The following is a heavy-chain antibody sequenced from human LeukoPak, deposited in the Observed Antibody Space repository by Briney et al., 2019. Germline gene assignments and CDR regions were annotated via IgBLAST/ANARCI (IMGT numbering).Heavy chain of an antibody. J-gene: IGHJ4*02. CDR3: AKNHGLGGWLLYHFDY. V-gene: IGHV1-69*13. D-gene: IGHD3/OR15-3a*01. CDR2: IIPIFGTA. CDR1: GGTFSSYA. Sequence: SVKVSCKASGGTFSSYAISWVRQAPGKGLEWMGGIIPIFGTANYAQKFQGRVTITADESTSTAYMELSSLRSEDTAVYYCAKNHGLGGWLLYHFDYWGQGTLVTVSS.